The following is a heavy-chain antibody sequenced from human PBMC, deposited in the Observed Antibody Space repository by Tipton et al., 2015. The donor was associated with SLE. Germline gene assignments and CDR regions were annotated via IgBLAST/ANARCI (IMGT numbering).Heavy chain of an antibody. V-gene: IGHV1-18*01. CDR1: GYTFTSYG. CDR2: ISAYNGNT. CDR3: AVASGYQYHDAFDI. D-gene: IGHD3-3*01. J-gene: IGHJ3*02. Sequence: QSGAEVRKPGASVKVSCKASGYTFTSYGISWVRQAPGQGLEWMGWISAYNGNTNYAQKLQGRVTMTTDTSTSTAYMELRSLRSDDTAVYYCAVASGYQYHDAFDIWGQGTMVTVSS.